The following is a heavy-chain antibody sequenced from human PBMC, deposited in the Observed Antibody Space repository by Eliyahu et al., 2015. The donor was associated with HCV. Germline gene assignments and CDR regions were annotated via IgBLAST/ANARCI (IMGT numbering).Heavy chain of an antibody. CDR3: AKVTTETTWGEYYYGMDV. CDR1: GFPFXTYA. D-gene: IGHD4-17*01. Sequence: EVQLLXAGGGLVHPGGXLXLSCAASGFPFXTYAMTWVRQAPGKGLEWVSAISGSGLTTYYADSVKGRFTVSRDNSKNTLYLQMNSLRAEDTAIYYCAKVTTETTWGEYYYGMDVWGQGTTVTVSS. CDR2: ISGSGLTT. J-gene: IGHJ6*02. V-gene: IGHV3-23*01.